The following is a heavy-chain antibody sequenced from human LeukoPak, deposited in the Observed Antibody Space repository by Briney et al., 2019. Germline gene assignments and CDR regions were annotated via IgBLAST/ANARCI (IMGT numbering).Heavy chain of an antibody. V-gene: IGHV1-8*03. D-gene: IGHD4-17*01. CDR1: GYTFTSYD. CDR3: ARDLGTTVTTYY. CDR2: MNPNSGNT. J-gene: IGHJ4*02. Sequence: GASVKVSCKASGYTFTSYDINWVRQATGQGLEWMGWMNPNSGNTGYAQKFQGRVTITRNTSISTAYMELRSLRSDDTAVYYCARDLGTTVTTYYWGQGTLVTVSS.